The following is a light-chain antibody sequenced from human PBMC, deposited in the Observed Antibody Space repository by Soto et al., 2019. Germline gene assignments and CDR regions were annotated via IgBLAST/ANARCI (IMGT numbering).Light chain of an antibody. CDR1: HSINNY. CDR2: AAS. J-gene: IGKJ2*01. V-gene: IGKV1-39*01. Sequence: IQMTQSPSSLSASVGERVIITCRSDHSINNYLNWYQQRPGKVPKLLIYAASTLQSGVPSRFSCSGSGRVFTLTINSLQPEDFATYYCQQSYSTLGTFGRGTRVEI. CDR3: QQSYSTLGT.